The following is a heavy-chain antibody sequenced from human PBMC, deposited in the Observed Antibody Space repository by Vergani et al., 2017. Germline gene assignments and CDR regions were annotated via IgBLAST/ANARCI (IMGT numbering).Heavy chain of an antibody. CDR2: IYYSGST. J-gene: IGHJ4*02. CDR1: GGSISSYY. V-gene: IGHV4-59*01. D-gene: IGHD1-26*01. Sequence: QVQLQESGPGLVKHSENLSLTCTVSGGSISSYYWSWIRQPPGKGLEWIGYIYYSGSTNYNPSLKSRVTISVDTSKNQFSLKLSSVTAADTAVYYCARGQWELPNNFDYWGQGTLVTVSS. CDR3: ARGQWELPNNFDY.